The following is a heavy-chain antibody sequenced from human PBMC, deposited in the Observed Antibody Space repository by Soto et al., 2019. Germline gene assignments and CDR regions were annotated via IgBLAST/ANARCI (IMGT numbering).Heavy chain of an antibody. CDR3: ARVDGWTYRYGLVDY. CDR2: THHAGAP. V-gene: IGHV4-59*01. J-gene: IGHJ4*02. CDR1: GDSITNFY. Sequence: QVQVQESGPGLVKPSETMSLPGTVSGDSITNFYGSWIRQTPGKGLEWIGYTHHAGAPTYNPSFTSRATISVVRSTNQVSLKLRSVTTADTALYYCARVDGWTYRYGLVDYLGQGVLVTVSS. D-gene: IGHD5-18*01.